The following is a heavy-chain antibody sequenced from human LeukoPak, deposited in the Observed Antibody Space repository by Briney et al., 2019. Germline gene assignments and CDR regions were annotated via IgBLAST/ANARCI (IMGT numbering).Heavy chain of an antibody. D-gene: IGHD3-16*01. J-gene: IGHJ3*02. CDR1: GGPISSYY. Sequence: SETLSLTCTVSGGPISSYYWSWIRQPPGKGLEWIGYIYYSGSTNYNPSLKSRVTISVDTSKNQFSLKLSSVTAADTAVYYCARGGPILRNAFDIWGQGTMVTVSS. CDR2: IYYSGST. CDR3: ARGGPILRNAFDI. V-gene: IGHV4-59*01.